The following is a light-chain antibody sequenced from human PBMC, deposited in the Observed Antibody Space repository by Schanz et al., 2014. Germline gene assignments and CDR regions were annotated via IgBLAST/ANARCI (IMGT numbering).Light chain of an antibody. Sequence: EIVLTQSPGTLSLSPGERATLSCRASQSLSSNSLAWYQLRPGQAPRLLIHYASARATGTPDRFSGSGSGTDFTLTISRLEPEDFAVYYCQQYGSRWTFGQGTKVEIK. J-gene: IGKJ1*01. CDR3: QQYGSRWT. CDR2: YAS. V-gene: IGKV3-20*01. CDR1: QSLSSNS.